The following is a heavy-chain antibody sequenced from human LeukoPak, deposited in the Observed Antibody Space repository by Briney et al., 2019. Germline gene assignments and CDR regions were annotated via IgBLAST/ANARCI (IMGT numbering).Heavy chain of an antibody. CDR1: GGPLYGYY. CDR3: ARGGSYPTRNDY. J-gene: IGHJ4*02. D-gene: IGHD1-26*01. V-gene: IGHV4-34*01. Sequence: SETLSLTCSIYGGPLYGYYWSWIRQPPGKALEWIGEINHSGTTNYNPSLESRVTISVDTSKNQFSLKLSSMTAADTAVYYCARGGSYPTRNDYWGQGTLVTVSS. CDR2: INHSGTT.